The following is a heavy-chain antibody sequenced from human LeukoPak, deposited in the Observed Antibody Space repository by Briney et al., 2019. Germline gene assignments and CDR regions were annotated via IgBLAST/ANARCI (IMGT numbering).Heavy chain of an antibody. D-gene: IGHD6-6*01. V-gene: IGHV1-69*05. J-gene: IGHJ4*02. CDR1: GGTFSSYA. CDR2: IIPIFGTA. Sequence: SVKVSCKASGGTFSSYAISWVRQAPGQGLELMGGIIPIFGTANYSHKFHGKVTITTDEATTTAYMELSSLRSEATAVYYCARDGGVSSSFDYWGQGTLVSVSS. CDR3: ARDGGVSSSFDY.